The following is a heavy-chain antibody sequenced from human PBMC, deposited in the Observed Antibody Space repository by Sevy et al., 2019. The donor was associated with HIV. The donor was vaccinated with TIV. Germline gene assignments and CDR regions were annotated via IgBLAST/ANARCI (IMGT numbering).Heavy chain of an antibody. CDR3: AKRVAGALAALDI. D-gene: IGHD3-10*01. Sequence: GGSLRLSCAASGFTFRNYVMNWVRQPPGKGLEWVSVISDGGGTTYYADSVKGRFTISIDDSKSTLYLQMNSLRVEETAVYFCAKRVAGALAALDIWGQGTMVTVSS. CDR2: ISDGGGTT. CDR1: GFTFRNYV. J-gene: IGHJ3*02. V-gene: IGHV3-23*01.